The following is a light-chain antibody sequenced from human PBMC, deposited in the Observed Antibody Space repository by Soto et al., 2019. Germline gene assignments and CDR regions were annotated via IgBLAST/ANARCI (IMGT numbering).Light chain of an antibody. Sequence: EIVLTQSPGTLSLSPGERATLSCRASDHVPSNYLAWYQQKPGQAPRLLVYGASTRATGIPDRFSGSVSGPDFTLSITRLQPEDCAVYFCQQYGSSPWTSGQGTKVDIK. V-gene: IGKV3-20*01. J-gene: IGKJ1*01. CDR3: QQYGSSPWT. CDR1: DHVPSNY. CDR2: GAS.